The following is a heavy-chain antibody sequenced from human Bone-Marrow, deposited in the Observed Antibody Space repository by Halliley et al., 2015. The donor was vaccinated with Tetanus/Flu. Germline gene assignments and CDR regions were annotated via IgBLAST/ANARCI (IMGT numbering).Heavy chain of an antibody. V-gene: IGHV4-59*01. CDR2: NYKSGIT. CDR3: ARDYSGCHGRFDR. Sequence: IVFNYKSGITRFNPSLKGRLTISVGTSKNQFSLKLRSVPAADTAMYFCARDYSGCHGRFDRWGQGTLFTFSS. D-gene: IGHD1-26*01. J-gene: IGHJ5*02.